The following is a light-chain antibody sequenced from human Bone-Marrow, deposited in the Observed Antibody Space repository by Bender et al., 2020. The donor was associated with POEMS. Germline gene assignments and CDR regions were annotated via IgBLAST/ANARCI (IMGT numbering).Light chain of an antibody. CDR3: LLWYGGTLLWV. V-gene: IGLV7-43*01. J-gene: IGLJ3*02. CDR1: TGAVTSGYY. CDR2: NTN. Sequence: QTVVTQEPSLTVPPGGTVTLTCASSTGAVTSGYYPTWFQQKPGQAPRALIYNTNNRHTWTPARFSVSLLGGKAALTLSGVQPEDEADYYCLLWYGGTLLWVFGGGTKLTVL.